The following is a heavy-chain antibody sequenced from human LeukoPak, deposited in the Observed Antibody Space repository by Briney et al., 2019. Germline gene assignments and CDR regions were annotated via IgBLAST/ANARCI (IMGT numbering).Heavy chain of an antibody. CDR2: ISGSGGST. Sequence: PGGSLRLSCAASGFTFSSYAMSWVRQAPGKGLEWVSAISGSGGSTYYADSVKGRFTISRDNAKNSLYLQMNSLRAEDTAVYYCARDYEVAGRLRYYGMDVWGQGTTVTVSS. J-gene: IGHJ6*02. CDR3: ARDYEVAGRLRYYGMDV. D-gene: IGHD6-19*01. V-gene: IGHV3-23*01. CDR1: GFTFSSYA.